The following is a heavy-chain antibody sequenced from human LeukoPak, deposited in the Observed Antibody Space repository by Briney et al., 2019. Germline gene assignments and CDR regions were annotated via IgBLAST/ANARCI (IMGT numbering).Heavy chain of an antibody. V-gene: IGHV1-2*02. CDR2: INPNSGGT. CDR1: GYTFSGYY. CDR3: ARVGYCSRGVCYNYDY. D-gene: IGHD2-8*01. J-gene: IGHJ4*02. Sequence: GASVKVSCKASGYTFSGYYMHWVRQAPGQGLEWMGWINPNSGGTNYAQKFQGRVTMTRDTSISTAYLELSSLKSDDTAVYYCARVGYCSRGVCYNYDYWGQGTQVTVSS.